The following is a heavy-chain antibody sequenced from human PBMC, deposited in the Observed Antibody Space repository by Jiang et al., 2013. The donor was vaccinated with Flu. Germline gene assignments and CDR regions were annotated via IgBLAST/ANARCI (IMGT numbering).Heavy chain of an antibody. V-gene: IGHV4-39*01. D-gene: IGHD1-1*01. CDR3: ARQLEKQLSWFDP. Sequence: NPSLKSRVTISVDTSKNQFSLKLRSVTAADTAVYYCARQLEKQLSWFDPWGQGTLVTVSS. J-gene: IGHJ5*02.